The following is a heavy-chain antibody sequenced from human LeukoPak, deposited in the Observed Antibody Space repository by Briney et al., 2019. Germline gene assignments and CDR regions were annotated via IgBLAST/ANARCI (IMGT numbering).Heavy chain of an antibody. CDR1: GFTFSSYW. CDR2: IKQDGSEK. D-gene: IGHD1-26*01. J-gene: IGHJ4*02. V-gene: IGHV3-7*01. Sequence: GGSLRLSCAASGFTFSSYWMSWVRQAPGKGLEWVANIKQDGSEKYYVDSVKGRFTISRDNAKNSLYLQMNSLRAEDTAVYYCARVLSSGSYRTCDYWGQGTLVTVSS. CDR3: ARVLSSGSYRTCDY.